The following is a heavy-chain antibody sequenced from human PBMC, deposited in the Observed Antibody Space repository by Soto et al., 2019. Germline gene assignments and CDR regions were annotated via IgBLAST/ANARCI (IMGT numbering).Heavy chain of an antibody. J-gene: IGHJ6*03. CDR1: GGSISSYY. V-gene: IGHV4-59*08. CDR3: ARRSDSSNRYYYYYYYMDV. CDR2: IYYSGST. Sequence: QVQLQESGPGLVKPSETLSLTCTVSGGSISSYYWSWIRQPPGKGLEWIGYIYYSGSTNYNPSLKSRVTISVDTSKNQFSLKLSSVTAADTAVYYCARRSDSSNRYYYYYYYMDVWGKGTTVTVSS. D-gene: IGHD6-13*01.